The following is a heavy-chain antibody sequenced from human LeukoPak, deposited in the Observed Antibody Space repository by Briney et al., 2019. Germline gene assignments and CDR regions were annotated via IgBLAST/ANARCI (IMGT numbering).Heavy chain of an antibody. CDR2: ISNSNGNT. Sequence: GGSLRLSCEASGFTFSTYAMSWVRQAPGKGLEWVSTISNSNGNTYYADSVKGRFTISRDNSKNSLYLQMNSLRTEDTALYYCAKDIRFRTNGEDAFDIWGQGTMVTVSS. CDR1: GFTFSTYA. D-gene: IGHD2-8*01. J-gene: IGHJ3*02. CDR3: AKDIRFRTNGEDAFDI. V-gene: IGHV3-43*02.